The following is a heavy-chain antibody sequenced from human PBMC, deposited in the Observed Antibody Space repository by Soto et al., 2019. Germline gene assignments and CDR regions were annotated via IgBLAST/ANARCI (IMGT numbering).Heavy chain of an antibody. D-gene: IGHD4-17*01. J-gene: IGHJ3*02. CDR2: INHSGST. Sequence: QVQLQQWGAGLLKPSETLTLTCAVYGGSFSGYYWSWIRQPPGKGLEWTGEINHSGSTNYNPSLKSRVTISVDTSNNQFALKLSSVTAADTAVYYSARTYPSRDYVGIDAFDIWGQGTMATVSS. V-gene: IGHV4-34*01. CDR3: ARTYPSRDYVGIDAFDI. CDR1: GGSFSGYY.